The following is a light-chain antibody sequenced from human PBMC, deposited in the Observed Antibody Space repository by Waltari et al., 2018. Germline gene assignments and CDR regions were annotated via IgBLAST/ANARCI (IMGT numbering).Light chain of an antibody. J-gene: IGLJ3*02. V-gene: IGLV8-61*01. CDR2: RAD. CDR3: ALYMGSGIWV. Sequence: QTVVTREPSLSVSPGGTVTLTCALSAGAVSTTSYATSYQQSPGQAPRPRGYRADSRYAGVPDRFSGSILANKAALTITGAQADDESDYYFALYMGSGIWVFCGGTKLTVL. CDR1: AGAVSTTSY.